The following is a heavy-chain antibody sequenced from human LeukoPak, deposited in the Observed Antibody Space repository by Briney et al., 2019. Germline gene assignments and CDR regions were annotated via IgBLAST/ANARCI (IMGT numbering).Heavy chain of an antibody. CDR2: ISSSGSTI. V-gene: IGHV3-48*02. Sequence: GGSLRLSCAASGFTFSRFWMSWVRQAPGKGLEWVSYISSSGSTIYYADSVKGRFTISRDNAKNSLYLQMNSLRDEDTAVYYCARDSNYYGSGSYSYYYGMDVWGQGTTVTVSS. CDR1: GFTFSRFW. D-gene: IGHD3-10*01. J-gene: IGHJ6*02. CDR3: ARDSNYYGSGSYSYYYGMDV.